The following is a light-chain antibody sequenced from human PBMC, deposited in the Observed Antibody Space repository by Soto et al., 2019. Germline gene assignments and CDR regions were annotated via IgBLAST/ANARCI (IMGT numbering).Light chain of an antibody. CDR1: QSVSTH. J-gene: IGKJ2*01. CDR2: AAS. V-gene: IGKV3-15*01. Sequence: ATLSCRASQSVSTHLAWYQQKPGQAPKLLIYAASTRVTGISARFSGSGSGTEFSLTISSLQSEDFGIYYCLQYNDWPVYTFGQGTKVDIK. CDR3: LQYNDWPVYT.